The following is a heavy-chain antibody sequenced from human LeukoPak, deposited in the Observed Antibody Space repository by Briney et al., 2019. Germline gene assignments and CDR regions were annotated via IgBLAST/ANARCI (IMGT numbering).Heavy chain of an antibody. D-gene: IGHD3-22*01. V-gene: IGHV1-69*05. CDR3: AIVTTMIVVVPSRGRAFDI. CDR1: GGTFSSYA. Sequence: SVKVSCKASGGTFSSYAISWVRQAPGQGLEWMGRIIPIFGTANYAQKFQGRVTITTDESTSTAYMELSSLRSEDTAVYYCAIVTTMIVVVPSRGRAFDIWGQGTMVTVSS. J-gene: IGHJ3*02. CDR2: IIPIFGTA.